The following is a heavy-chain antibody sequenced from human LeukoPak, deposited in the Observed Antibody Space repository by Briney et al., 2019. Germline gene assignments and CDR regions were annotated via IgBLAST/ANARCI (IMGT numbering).Heavy chain of an antibody. CDR2: ISASNGQT. Sequence: ASVKVSCKASGYNFNIYGLAWVRQAPGQGLEWMGWISASNGQTNYAQKFQGRVSMTTDTSTTTAYVEIRSLTSEDTATYYCAKAMYTSSSAVDWGQGTLVTVSS. D-gene: IGHD1-14*01. V-gene: IGHV1-18*01. J-gene: IGHJ4*02. CDR1: GYNFNIYG. CDR3: AKAMYTSSSAVD.